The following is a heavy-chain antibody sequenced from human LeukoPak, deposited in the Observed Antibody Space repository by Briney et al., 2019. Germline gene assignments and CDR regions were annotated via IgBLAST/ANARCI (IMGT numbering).Heavy chain of an antibody. V-gene: IGHV5-51*01. D-gene: IGHD3-22*01. J-gene: IGHJ4*02. CDR1: GYSFASYW. Sequence: GESLKISCKGSGYSFASYWIAWVCQMPGKGLEWMGIIYPGDSDTTYSPSFQGQVTTSADTSISTAYLQWSSLKASDTAMYYCARLYYYDSSGYYNGNYWGQGTLVTVSS. CDR2: IYPGDSDT. CDR3: ARLYYYDSSGYYNGNY.